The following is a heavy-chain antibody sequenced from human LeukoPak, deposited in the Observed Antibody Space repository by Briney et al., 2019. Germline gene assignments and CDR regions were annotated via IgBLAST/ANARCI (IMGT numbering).Heavy chain of an antibody. CDR2: INWNGGST. Sequence: PGGSLRLSCAASGFTFDDYGMSWVRQAPGKGLEWVSGINWNGGSTGYADSVKGRFTISRDIAKNSLYLQMNSLRAEDTAVYYCATVGSSWFYDYWGQGTLVTVSS. J-gene: IGHJ4*02. D-gene: IGHD6-13*01. CDR1: GFTFDDYG. V-gene: IGHV3-20*04. CDR3: ATVGSSWFYDY.